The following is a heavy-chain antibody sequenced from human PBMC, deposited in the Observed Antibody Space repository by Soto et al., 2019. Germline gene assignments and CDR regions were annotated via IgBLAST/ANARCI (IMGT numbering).Heavy chain of an antibody. CDR3: ARGNYYDSSGYYDY. D-gene: IGHD3-22*01. CDR2: IYYSGST. V-gene: IGHV4-59*01. CDR1: GGSFSSYY. J-gene: IGHJ4*02. Sequence: SETLSLTCTVSGGSFSSYYWSWIRQPPGKGLEWIGYIYYSGSTNYNPSLKSRVTISVDTSKNQFSLKLSSVTAADTAVYYCARGNYYDSSGYYDYWGQGTLVTVST.